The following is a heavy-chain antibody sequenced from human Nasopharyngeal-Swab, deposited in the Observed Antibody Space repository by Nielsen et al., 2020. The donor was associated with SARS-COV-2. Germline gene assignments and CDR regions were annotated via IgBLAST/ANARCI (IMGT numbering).Heavy chain of an antibody. CDR1: GYTFTSYY. Sequence: ASVKVSCKASGYTFTSYYMRWVRQAPGQGLEWMGWISAYNGNTNYAQKLQGRVTMTTDTSTSTACMELRSLRSDDTAVYYCARSDEYSTLDVSDYWGQGTLVTVSS. CDR2: ISAYNGNT. J-gene: IGHJ4*02. D-gene: IGHD6-6*01. V-gene: IGHV1-18*04. CDR3: ARSDEYSTLDVSDY.